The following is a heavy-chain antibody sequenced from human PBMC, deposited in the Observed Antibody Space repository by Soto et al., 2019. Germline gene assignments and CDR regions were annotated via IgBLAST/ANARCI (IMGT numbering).Heavy chain of an antibody. CDR3: ASEFYGSQWELPKRIFDY. Sequence: GASVKVSCKASGYTFTSYYMHWVRQAPGQGLEWMGIINPSGGSTSYAQKFQGRVTMTRDTSTSTVYMELSSLRSEDTAVYYCASEFYGSQWELPKRIFDYWGQGTLVTVSS. J-gene: IGHJ4*02. D-gene: IGHD1-26*01. CDR2: INPSGGST. V-gene: IGHV1-46*01. CDR1: GYTFTSYY.